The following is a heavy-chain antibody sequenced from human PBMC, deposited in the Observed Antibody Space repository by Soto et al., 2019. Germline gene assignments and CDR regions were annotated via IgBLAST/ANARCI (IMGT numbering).Heavy chain of an antibody. CDR3: ARGSEYYDSSGYYFDAFDI. Sequence: GGSLRLSCAASGFTFSSYAMHWFRQAPGKGLEYVPAISSNGGSTYYADSVKGRFTISRDNSKNTLYLQMGSLRAEDMAVYYCARGSEYYDSSGYYFDAFDIWGQGTMVTVSS. CDR2: ISSNGGST. J-gene: IGHJ3*02. CDR1: GFTFSSYA. V-gene: IGHV3-64*02. D-gene: IGHD3-22*01.